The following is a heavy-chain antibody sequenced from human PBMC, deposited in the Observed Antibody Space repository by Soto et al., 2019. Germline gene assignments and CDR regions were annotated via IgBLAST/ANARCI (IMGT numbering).Heavy chain of an antibody. CDR3: ARQDGDGLYYFDY. CDR2: IYPGDSDT. CDR1: GYNFNIYW. V-gene: IGHV5-51*01. Sequence: PGESLKISCKGSGYNFNIYWIAWVRQMPGKGLDWMGVIYPGDSDTRYSPSFQGQVTISVDKSISTAYPQWGSLKASDTAIYYCARQDGDGLYYFDYWGQGTLVTVSS. D-gene: IGHD4-17*01. J-gene: IGHJ4*02.